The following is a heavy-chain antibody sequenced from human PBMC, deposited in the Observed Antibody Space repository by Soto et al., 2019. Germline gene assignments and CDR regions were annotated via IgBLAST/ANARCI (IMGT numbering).Heavy chain of an antibody. Sequence: GGSLRLSCAASGFTSSSYWMSWVRQAPGKGLEWVANIKQDGSEKYYVDSVKGRFTISRDNAKNSLYLQMNSLRAEDTAVYYCAREPVVVIDAFDIWGQGTMVTVSS. J-gene: IGHJ3*02. CDR2: IKQDGSEK. V-gene: IGHV3-7*01. D-gene: IGHD2-15*01. CDR1: GFTSSSYW. CDR3: AREPVVVIDAFDI.